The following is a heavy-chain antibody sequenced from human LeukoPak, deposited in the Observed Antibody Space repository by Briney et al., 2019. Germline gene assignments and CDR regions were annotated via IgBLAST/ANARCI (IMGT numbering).Heavy chain of an antibody. J-gene: IGHJ4*02. CDR3: ARNHLQLWSQSYFGY. V-gene: IGHV1-46*01. Sequence: ASVKVSCKASGYTFTSYYMHWVRQAPGQGLEWMGIINPSGGSTSYAQKFQGRVTMTRDTSTSTVYMELSSLRSEDTAVYYCARNHLQLWSQSYFGYWGQGTLVTVSS. CDR2: INPSGGST. D-gene: IGHD5-18*01. CDR1: GYTFTSYY.